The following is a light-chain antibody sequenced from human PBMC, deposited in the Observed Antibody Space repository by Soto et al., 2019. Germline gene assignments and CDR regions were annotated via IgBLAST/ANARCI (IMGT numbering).Light chain of an antibody. J-gene: IGKJ4*01. CDR3: QQNYNNHLT. CDR2: VAS. V-gene: IGKV1-39*01. Sequence: DIQMTQSPSSLSASVGDRVTISCRASQRISSYVNWYRQKPGKAPELLIYVASNLQSGVPSRFSGSGSGTGFTLIISSLQHEESATYYYQQNYNNHLTIDARTKLEIK. CDR1: QRISSY.